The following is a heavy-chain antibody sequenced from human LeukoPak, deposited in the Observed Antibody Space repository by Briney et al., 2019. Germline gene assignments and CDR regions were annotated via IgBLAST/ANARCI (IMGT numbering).Heavy chain of an antibody. V-gene: IGHV3-23*01. CDR2: ISGSGGST. D-gene: IGHD1-26*01. Sequence: GRSLRLSCAASGFTFSSYAMSWVRQAPGKGLEWVSAISGSGGSTYYADSVKGRFTISRDNSKNTLYLQMNSLRAEDTAVYYCAKEGGLLTYYYYGMDVWGQGTTVTVSS. J-gene: IGHJ6*02. CDR1: GFTFSSYA. CDR3: AKEGGLLTYYYYGMDV.